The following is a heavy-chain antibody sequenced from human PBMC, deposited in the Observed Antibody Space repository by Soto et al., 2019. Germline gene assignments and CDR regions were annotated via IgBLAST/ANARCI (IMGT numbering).Heavy chain of an antibody. D-gene: IGHD6-19*01. CDR1: GYSFTNYG. CDR2: ISAYNGNT. Sequence: QDRLVQSGVEVKKPGASVRVSCKASGYSFTNYGITWVRQAPGQGFEWMGWISAYNGNTNYAQKFQGRVTLTTDASKSTAYLELRRLGTDDTAVYYCARDRGVAPPVAGNTHYYYYMDVWGKGTTVTVSS. CDR3: ARDRGVAPPVAGNTHYYYYMDV. J-gene: IGHJ6*03. V-gene: IGHV1-18*01.